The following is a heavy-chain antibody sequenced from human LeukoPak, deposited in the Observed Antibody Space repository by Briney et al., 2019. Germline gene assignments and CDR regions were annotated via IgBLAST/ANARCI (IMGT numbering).Heavy chain of an antibody. J-gene: IGHJ4*02. D-gene: IGHD2/OR15-2a*01. CDR1: GFTFSSYA. V-gene: IGHV3-23*01. CDR3: VRGVRYYGSNSFDY. CDR2: ISGSGGST. Sequence: GGSLRLSCAASGFTFSSYAMSWVRQAPGKGLEWVSAISGSGGSTYYADSVKGRFTISRDNAKNTLYLQLHSLRAEDTAVYYCVRGVRYYGSNSFDYWGQGTLVTVSS.